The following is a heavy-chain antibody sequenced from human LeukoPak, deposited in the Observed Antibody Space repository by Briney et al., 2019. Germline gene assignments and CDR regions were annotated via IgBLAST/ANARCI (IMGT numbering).Heavy chain of an antibody. J-gene: IGHJ4*02. D-gene: IGHD3-3*01. Sequence: GGSLRLSCAASGFSFSSFWMHWVRQAPGKGLVWVSRIDTDGSSTRYADSVKGRFTISRDNAKNTLYLQMNSLRAEDTAVYYCARAPYDYWSGSSASFGYWGQGTLVTVSS. CDR3: ARAPYDYWSGSSASFGY. CDR1: GFSFSSFW. CDR2: IDTDGSST. V-gene: IGHV3-74*01.